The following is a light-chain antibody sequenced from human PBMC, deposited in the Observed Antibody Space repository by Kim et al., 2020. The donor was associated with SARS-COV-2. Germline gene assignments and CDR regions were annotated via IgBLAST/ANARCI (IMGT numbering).Light chain of an antibody. CDR2: EVS. J-gene: IGLJ2*01. Sequence: GQSVTVSCTGTSSDVGGYNYVAWYQQHPGKAPKLMIYEVSKRPSGVPDRFSGSKSGNTASLTVSGLQAEDEADDYCSSYAGSNKVVFGGGTQLTVL. V-gene: IGLV2-8*01. CDR1: SSDVGGYNY. CDR3: SSYAGSNKVV.